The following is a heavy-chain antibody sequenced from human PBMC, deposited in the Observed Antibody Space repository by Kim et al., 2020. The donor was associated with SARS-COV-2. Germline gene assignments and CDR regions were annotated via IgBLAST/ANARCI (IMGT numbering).Heavy chain of an antibody. J-gene: IGHJ4*02. CDR3: ARDLREGFGELFFDY. D-gene: IGHD3-10*01. Sequence: ASVQVSCKASGYTFTGFYVHWVRQAPGQGLEWMGRIHPNSGATIYAQKFQGRATMTRDTSISTGYMELSRLRSDDTAIYYCARDLREGFGELFFDYWGQGTLVTVSS. V-gene: IGHV1-2*06. CDR2: IHPNSGAT. CDR1: GYTFTGFY.